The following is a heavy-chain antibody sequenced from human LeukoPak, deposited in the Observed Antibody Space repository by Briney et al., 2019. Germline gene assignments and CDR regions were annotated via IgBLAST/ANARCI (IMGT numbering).Heavy chain of an antibody. Sequence: SETLSLTRTLSVGSTSLFTCGAGCQPAGKGLEWIGRIYTSGSTNYNPSLKSRVTISVDKSKNQFSLKLSSVTAADTAVRYCACIPVLLKLHTRHYSDNWGQGTLVTVSS. V-gene: IGHV4-4*07. CDR1: VGSTSLFT. D-gene: IGHD4-23*01. CDR2: IYTSGST. CDR3: ACIPVLLKLHTRHYSDN. J-gene: IGHJ4*02.